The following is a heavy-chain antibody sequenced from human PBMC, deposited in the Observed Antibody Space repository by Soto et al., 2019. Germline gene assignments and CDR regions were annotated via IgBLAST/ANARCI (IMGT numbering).Heavy chain of an antibody. CDR2: ISYDGSNK. CDR1: GFTFSSYA. J-gene: IGHJ6*02. V-gene: IGHV3-30-3*01. D-gene: IGHD3-9*01. CDR3: ARDGVPNFDRSDYYYYGMDV. Sequence: QVQLVESGGGVVQPGRSLRLSCAASGFTFSSYAMHWVRQAPGKGLEWVAVISYDGSNKYYADSVKGRFTISRDNSKNTLYLQINSLRAEDTAVYYCARDGVPNFDRSDYYYYGMDVWGQGTTVTVSS.